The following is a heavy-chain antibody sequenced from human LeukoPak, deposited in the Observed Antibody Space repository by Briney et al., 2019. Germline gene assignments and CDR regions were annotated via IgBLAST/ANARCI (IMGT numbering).Heavy chain of an antibody. CDR3: ARTRGGRDAFDI. CDR1: GGSISSGGYY. Sequence: SETLSLTCTVSGGSISSGGYYWSWIRQHPGKGLEWIGYIYYTGSTYSNPSLKSRVTISVDTSRNQFSLKLSSVTAADTAVYYCARTRGGRDAFDIWGQGTMVSVSS. V-gene: IGHV4-31*03. D-gene: IGHD2-15*01. J-gene: IGHJ3*02. CDR2: IYYTGST.